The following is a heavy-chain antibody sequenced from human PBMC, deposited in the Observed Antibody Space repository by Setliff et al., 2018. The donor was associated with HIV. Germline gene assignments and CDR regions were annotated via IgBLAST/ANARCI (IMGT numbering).Heavy chain of an antibody. Sequence: GASVKVSCKASGYTFTSYYMHWVRQAPGQGLEWMGWISAYSGNTNYAQKFQGRVTITADESTSTAYMELSSLRSEDTAVYYCASGMEYSSSSGLDYWGQGTLVTVSS. CDR1: GYTFTSYY. CDR2: ISAYSGNT. CDR3: ASGMEYSSSSGLDY. D-gene: IGHD6-6*01. V-gene: IGHV1-18*04. J-gene: IGHJ4*02.